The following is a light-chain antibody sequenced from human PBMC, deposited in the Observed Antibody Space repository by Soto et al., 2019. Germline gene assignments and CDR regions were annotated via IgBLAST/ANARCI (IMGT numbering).Light chain of an antibody. Sequence: DIQMTQSPSSLSASVGDSVTIXXRASQGISNYLAWYQQKPGKVPKLLIFAASTLQSGVPSRFSGSGSGTDFTLTISRLEPEDFGMYYCQQYGSSWTFGQGTKVDIK. J-gene: IGKJ1*01. CDR2: AAS. CDR3: QQYGSSWT. V-gene: IGKV1-27*01. CDR1: QGISNY.